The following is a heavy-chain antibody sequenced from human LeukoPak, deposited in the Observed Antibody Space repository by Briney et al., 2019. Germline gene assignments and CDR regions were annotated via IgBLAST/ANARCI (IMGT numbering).Heavy chain of an antibody. V-gene: IGHV3-30-3*01. Sequence: GGSLRLSCATSGSTLTSYTMHWVRQAPGKGLEWVAVVSYDGTKISYADSVKGRFTMSRDISKNTLYLQMNSLKPEDSALYYCARDRVQIWSYVGTFDSWGQGTLVTVSS. D-gene: IGHD5-18*01. J-gene: IGHJ4*02. CDR2: VSYDGTKI. CDR3: ARDRVQIWSYVGTFDS. CDR1: GSTLTSYT.